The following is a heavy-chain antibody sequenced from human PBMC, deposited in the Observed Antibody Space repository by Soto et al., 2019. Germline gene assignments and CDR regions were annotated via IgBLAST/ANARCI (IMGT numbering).Heavy chain of an antibody. Sequence: SETLSLTCAVSGGAIISSNCLIVFRQPPGKGLEWIGEIYHSGSTNYNPSLKSRVTISVDKSKNQFSLKLSSVTAADTAVYYCARTAAGTWGFDPWGQGTLVTVSS. D-gene: IGHD6-13*01. CDR3: ARTAAGTWGFDP. J-gene: IGHJ5*02. CDR2: IYHSGST. CDR1: GGAIISSNC. V-gene: IGHV4-4*02.